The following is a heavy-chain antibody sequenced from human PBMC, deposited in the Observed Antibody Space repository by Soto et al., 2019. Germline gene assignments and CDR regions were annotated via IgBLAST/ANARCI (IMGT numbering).Heavy chain of an antibody. CDR2: IIPVFGTT. CDR3: ARGGGPYVWFNEF. V-gene: IGHV1-69*01. Sequence: QEQLVQSGAEVKKPGSSVKVSCKDSGGLFSSSAISWVRQAPGQGLEWMGGIIPVFGTTNYAQKFQGRVTITADESTNTAYMELSSLTSDDTAMYYCARGGGPYVWFNEFWGQGTQVTVS. CDR1: GGLFSSSA. J-gene: IGHJ4*02. D-gene: IGHD3-16*01.